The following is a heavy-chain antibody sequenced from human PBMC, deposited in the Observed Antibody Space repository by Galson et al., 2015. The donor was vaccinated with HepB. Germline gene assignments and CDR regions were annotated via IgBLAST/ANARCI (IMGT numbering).Heavy chain of an antibody. CDR1: GYTFTGYY. D-gene: IGHD6-13*01. CDR3: ARVRESSSWYQLYYYYYMDV. CDR2: INPNSGGT. V-gene: IGHV1-2*02. J-gene: IGHJ6*03. Sequence: SVKVSCKASGYTFTGYYMHWVRQAPGQGLEWMGWINPNSGGTNYAQKFQGRVTMTRDTSISTAYMELSRLRSDDTAVYYCARVRESSSWYQLYYYYYMDVWGKGTTVTVSS.